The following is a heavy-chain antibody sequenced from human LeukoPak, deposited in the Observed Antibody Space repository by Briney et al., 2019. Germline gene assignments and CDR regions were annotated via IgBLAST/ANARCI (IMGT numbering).Heavy chain of an antibody. D-gene: IGHD2-2*01. J-gene: IGHJ3*02. CDR1: GGSFSGYY. Sequence: SETLSLTCAVYGGSFSGYYWSWIRQPPGKGLEWIGEINHSGSTNYNPSLKSRVTISVDTSKNQFSLKPSSVTAADTAVYYCARGKSSAAMGPFDIWGQGTMVTVSS. CDR3: ARGKSSAAMGPFDI. V-gene: IGHV4-34*01. CDR2: INHSGST.